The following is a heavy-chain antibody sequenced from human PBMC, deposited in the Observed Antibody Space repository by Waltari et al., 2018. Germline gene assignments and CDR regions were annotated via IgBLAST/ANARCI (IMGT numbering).Heavy chain of an antibody. J-gene: IGHJ3*02. D-gene: IGHD2-15*01. V-gene: IGHV1-2*06. CDR3: ARVPTDIVVVVAATGAFDI. CDR1: GYTFTGYY. Sequence: QAQLVQSGAEVKKPGASVKVSCKASGYTFTGYYMHWVRQAPGQGLEWMGRINPNSGGTNYAQKFQGRVTMTRDTSISTAYMELSRLRSDDTAVYYCARVPTDIVVVVAATGAFDIWGQGTMVTVSS. CDR2: INPNSGGT.